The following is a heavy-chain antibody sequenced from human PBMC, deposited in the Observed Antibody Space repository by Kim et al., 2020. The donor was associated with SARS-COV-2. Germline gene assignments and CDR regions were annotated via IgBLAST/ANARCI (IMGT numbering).Heavy chain of an antibody. CDR3: TRHGYYYDSSGYYYYYYGMDV. CDR2: IRSKANSYAT. CDR1: GFTFSGSA. Sequence: GGSLRLSCAASGFTFSGSAMHWVRQASGKGLEWVGRIRSKANSYATAYAASVKGRFTISRDDSKNTAYLQMNSLKTEDTAVYYCTRHGYYYDSSGYYYYYYGMDVWGQGTTVTVSS. D-gene: IGHD3-22*01. V-gene: IGHV3-73*01. J-gene: IGHJ6*02.